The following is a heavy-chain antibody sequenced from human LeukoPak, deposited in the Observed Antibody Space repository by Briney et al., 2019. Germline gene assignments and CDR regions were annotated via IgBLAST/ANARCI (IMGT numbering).Heavy chain of an antibody. Sequence: ASVKVSCKASGYTFTGYYMHWVRQAPGQGLEWMGWINPNSGGTNYAQKFQGRVTMTRDTSISTAYMELSRLRSDDTAVYYCARESPLIAAAGVDYWGQGTLVTVSS. D-gene: IGHD6-13*01. CDR1: GYTFTGYY. CDR2: INPNSGGT. CDR3: ARESPLIAAAGVDY. V-gene: IGHV1-2*02. J-gene: IGHJ4*02.